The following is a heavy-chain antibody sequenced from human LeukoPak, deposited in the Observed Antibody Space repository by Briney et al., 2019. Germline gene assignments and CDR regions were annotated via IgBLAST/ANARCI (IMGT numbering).Heavy chain of an antibody. CDR2: INGGGGNT. J-gene: IGHJ4*02. CDR3: AKDPLGSSEY. D-gene: IGHD3-10*01. CDR1: GLSFDNYA. V-gene: IGHV3-23*01. Sequence: PGGSLRLSCAASGLSFDNYAMTWVRQVPGKGLEWVSGINGGGGNTHYADSVKGRFTVSRDNSKNTLYLQMNSLRAEDTAVYYCAKDPLGSSEYWGQGTLVTVSS.